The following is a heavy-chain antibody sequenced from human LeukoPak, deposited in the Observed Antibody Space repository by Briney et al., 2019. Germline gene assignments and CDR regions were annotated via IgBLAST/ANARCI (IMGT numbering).Heavy chain of an antibody. Sequence: GGSLRLSCAASEFSLGAYAMNWVRQAPGKGVEGVSYISASSSATYYADSVKGRFTISRDNRQNSLYLQMKRLRAEDTAVYYGTRGVCRRGAAFDYWGQGTLVTVSS. CDR3: TRGVCRRGAAFDY. V-gene: IGHV3-48*04. J-gene: IGHJ4*02. CDR2: ISASSSAT. CDR1: EFSLGAYA. D-gene: IGHD1-26*01.